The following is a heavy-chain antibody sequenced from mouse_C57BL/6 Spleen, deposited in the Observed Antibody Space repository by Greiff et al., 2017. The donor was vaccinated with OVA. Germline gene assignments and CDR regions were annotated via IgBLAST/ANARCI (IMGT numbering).Heavy chain of an antibody. J-gene: IGHJ4*01. CDR1: GYTFTGYW. CDR3: ANKYYGSSSAMDY. Sequence: QVQLQQSGAELMKPGASVKLSCKASGYTFTGYWLDWVKQRPGPGLEWIGEIFPGSGSTNYNEKFKGKATLTADTSSNTAYMQLSSLTTEDAAIEYCANKYYGSSSAMDYWGQGTSVTVSS. CDR2: IFPGSGST. V-gene: IGHV1-9*01. D-gene: IGHD1-1*01.